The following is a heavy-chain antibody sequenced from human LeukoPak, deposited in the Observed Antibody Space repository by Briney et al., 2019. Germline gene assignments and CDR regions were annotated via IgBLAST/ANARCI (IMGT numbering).Heavy chain of an antibody. Sequence: PEGSLRLSCAASGFTFSSYSMNWVRQAPGKGLEWVSSISSSSYIYYADSVKGRFTISRDNAKNSLYLQMNSLRAEDTAVYYCAREGTRYYYDSSGYYFDYWGQGTLVTVSS. CDR2: ISSSSYI. D-gene: IGHD3-22*01. V-gene: IGHV3-21*01. CDR3: AREGTRYYYDSSGYYFDY. J-gene: IGHJ4*02. CDR1: GFTFSSYS.